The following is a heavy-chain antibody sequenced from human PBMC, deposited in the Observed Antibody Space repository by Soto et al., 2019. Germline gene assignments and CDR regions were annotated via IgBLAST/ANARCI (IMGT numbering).Heavy chain of an antibody. Sequence: GASVKVSCKASGGTFSSYAISWMRQAPGQGLEWMGGIIPIFGTANYAQKLQGRVTMTTDTSTSTAYMELRSLRSGDTAVYYCARVSYDFWSGYYPHYYYYYMDVWGKGTTVTVSS. D-gene: IGHD3-3*01. CDR2: IIPIFGTA. J-gene: IGHJ6*03. V-gene: IGHV1-69*05. CDR1: GGTFSSYA. CDR3: ARVSYDFWSGYYPHYYYYYMDV.